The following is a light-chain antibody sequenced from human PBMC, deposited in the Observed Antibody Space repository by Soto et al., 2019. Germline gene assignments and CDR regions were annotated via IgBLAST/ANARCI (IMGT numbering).Light chain of an antibody. Sequence: QPVLTQPPSVSGAPGQRVTISCTGSSSNIGAGYDVHWYQQLPGTAPKLLIYGNSNRPSGVPDRFSGSKSGTSVSLAITGLQAEDEADYYCQSYDSSLSGSWVFGGGTKLTVL. J-gene: IGLJ3*02. CDR1: SSNIGAGYD. CDR3: QSYDSSLSGSWV. V-gene: IGLV1-40*01. CDR2: GNS.